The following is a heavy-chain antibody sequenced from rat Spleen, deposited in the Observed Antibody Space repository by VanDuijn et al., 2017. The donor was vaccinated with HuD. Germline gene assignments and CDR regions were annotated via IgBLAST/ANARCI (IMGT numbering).Heavy chain of an antibody. CDR1: GFTFSDFY. Sequence: EVQLVESDGGLVQPGRSLKLSCAASGFTFSDFYMAWVRQAPTKGLEWVATISYDDRSTYYRDSVKGRFTISRDNTKNTRYLQMDNLRSEDTATYYCARRHYGYTDYFDYWGQGVMVTVSS. D-gene: IGHD1-9*01. CDR3: ARRHYGYTDYFDY. V-gene: IGHV5-29*01. CDR2: ISYDDRST. J-gene: IGHJ2*01.